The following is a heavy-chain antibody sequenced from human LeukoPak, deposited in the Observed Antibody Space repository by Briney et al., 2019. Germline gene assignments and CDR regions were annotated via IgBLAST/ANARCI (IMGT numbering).Heavy chain of an antibody. J-gene: IGHJ4*02. V-gene: IGHV4-30-2*01. Sequence: SETLSLTCAVFGGSISSGGYSWSWIRQPPGKGLEWIGYIYHSGSTYYNPSLKSRVTISVDRSKNQFSLKLSSVTAADTAVYYCARQVVPAATFDYWGQGTLVTVSS. CDR2: IYHSGST. CDR3: ARQVVPAATFDY. D-gene: IGHD2-2*01. CDR1: GGSISSGGYS.